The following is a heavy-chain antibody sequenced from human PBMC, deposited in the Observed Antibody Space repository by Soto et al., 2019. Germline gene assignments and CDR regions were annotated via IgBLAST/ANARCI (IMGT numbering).Heavy chain of an antibody. V-gene: IGHV3-23*01. D-gene: IGHD4-4*01. CDR2: ISGSGGST. CDR3: AKDTFGTTDLVWYMDV. J-gene: IGHJ6*03. CDR1: GFTFSSYA. Sequence: GGSLRLSCAASGFTFSSYAMSWVRQAPGKGLEWVSAISGSGGSTYYADSVKGRFTISRDNSKNTLYLQMNSLRAEDTAVYYCAKDTFGTTDLVWYMDVWGKGTTVTVSS.